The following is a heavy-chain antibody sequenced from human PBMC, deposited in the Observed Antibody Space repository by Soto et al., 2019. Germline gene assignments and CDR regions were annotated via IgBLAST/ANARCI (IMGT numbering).Heavy chain of an antibody. D-gene: IGHD2-2*01. V-gene: IGHV4-30-4*01. CDR2: IYHTGTT. CDR3: ARVMAAMQNWLDP. CDR1: GGSISSIDYF. J-gene: IGHJ5*02. Sequence: SETLSLTCSVSGGSISSIDYFWSWIRQPPGKGLEWIGFIYHTGTTYYNPSLRSRVTISIDTSKSQFSMKLNSVTAADTAVYYCARVMAAMQNWLDPWGQGTRVTVS.